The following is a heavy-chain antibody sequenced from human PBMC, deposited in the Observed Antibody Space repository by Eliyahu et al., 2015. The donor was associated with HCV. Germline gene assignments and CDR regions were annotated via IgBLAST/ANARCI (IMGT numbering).Heavy chain of an antibody. V-gene: IGHV3-33*01. CDR2: IWYDGSNK. CDR3: ARESGSGSYYYYGMDV. J-gene: IGHJ6*02. Sequence: QVQLVESGGGVVQSGRSLXLSCAASGFTFXSCGMHWVRQAPGKGXEWVAVIWYDGSNKYYADSVKGRFTISRDNSKNTLYLQMNSLRAEDTAVYYCARESGSGSYYYYGMDVWGQGTTVTVSS. D-gene: IGHD3-10*01. CDR1: GFTFXSCG.